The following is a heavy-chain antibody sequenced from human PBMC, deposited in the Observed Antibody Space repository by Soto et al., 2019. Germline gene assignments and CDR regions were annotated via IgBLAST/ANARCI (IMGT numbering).Heavy chain of an antibody. CDR3: TRVATAVPS. V-gene: IGHV4-59*12. CDR2: IYYRGTT. D-gene: IGHD5-18*01. CDR1: NVSLSLYY. Sequence: SEALSLTSKDSNVSLSLYYWSWIRQPPGKELEWIGNIYYRGTTNYNPSLQGRVTMSIDTSKNQFSLMLTSVTAADTAVYYCTRVATAVPSWGRGVLVTVS. J-gene: IGHJ5*02.